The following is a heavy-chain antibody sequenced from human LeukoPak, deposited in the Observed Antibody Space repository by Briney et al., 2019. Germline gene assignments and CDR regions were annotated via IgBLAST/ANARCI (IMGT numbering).Heavy chain of an antibody. V-gene: IGHV4-30-4*01. CDR3: ARDARRPWGDSQYYYYGMDV. Sequence: PSQTLSLTCTVSGGSISSGDYYWRWIRQPPGKGLEWIGYIYYSGSTYYNPSLKSRVTISVVTSKNQFSLKLSSVTAADTAVYYCARDARRPWGDSQYYYYGMDVWGQGTTVTVSS. CDR1: GGSISSGDYY. D-gene: IGHD2-21*02. CDR2: IYYSGST. J-gene: IGHJ6*02.